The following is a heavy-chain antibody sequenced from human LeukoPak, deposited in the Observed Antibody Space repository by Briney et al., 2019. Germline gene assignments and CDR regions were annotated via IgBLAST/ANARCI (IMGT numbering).Heavy chain of an antibody. Sequence: GSLRLSRAASGFTFNTYSMNWGRPGPGEGVGGVSYISTTTSAIYYADSVKGRFTVSRDNAKSSLYLQMNSLRADDTAVYYCARAPYGERGGSDYWGQGTLVTVSS. D-gene: IGHD4-17*01. CDR3: ARAPYGERGGSDY. CDR1: GFTFNTYS. J-gene: IGHJ4*02. V-gene: IGHV3-48*01. CDR2: ISTTTSAI.